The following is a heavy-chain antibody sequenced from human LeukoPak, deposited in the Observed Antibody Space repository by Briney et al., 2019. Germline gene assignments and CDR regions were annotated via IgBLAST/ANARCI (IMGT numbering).Heavy chain of an antibody. D-gene: IGHD2-15*01. CDR1: GFTVSSNY. Sequence: PGGSLRLSCAASGFTVSSNYMSWVRQAPGKGLEWVSVIYSGGSTYYADSVKGRFTISRDNSKNTLYLQMNSLRAEDTAVYYCASPSLVMGVARPNAFDIWGQGTMVTVSS. CDR2: IYSGGST. CDR3: ASPSLVMGVARPNAFDI. J-gene: IGHJ3*02. V-gene: IGHV3-53*01.